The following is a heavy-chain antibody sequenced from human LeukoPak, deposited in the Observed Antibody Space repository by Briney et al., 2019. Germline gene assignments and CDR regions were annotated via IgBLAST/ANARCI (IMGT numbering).Heavy chain of an antibody. D-gene: IGHD3-22*01. CDR2: ISGSGGST. CDR3: AKDHNYYDSSGYGY. V-gene: IGHV3-23*01. Sequence: PGGSLRLSCAASGFTFSSYAMSWVRQAPGKGLEWVSAISGSGGSTYYADSVKGRFTISRDNSKNTLYLQMNSLRAEDTAVYYCAKDHNYYDSSGYGYWGQGTLVTVSS. CDR1: GFTFSSYA. J-gene: IGHJ4*02.